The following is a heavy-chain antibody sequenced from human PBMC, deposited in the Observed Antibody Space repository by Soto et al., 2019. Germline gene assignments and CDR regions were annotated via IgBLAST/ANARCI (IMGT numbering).Heavy chain of an antibody. CDR1: GGTFSSYA. D-gene: IGHD3-10*01. V-gene: IGHV1-69*01. CDR3: ARKGTAGHAFDI. CDR2: IIPIFGTA. Sequence: QVQLVQSGAEVKQPGSSVKVSCKASGGTFSSYAISWVRQAPGQGLEWMGGIIPIFGTANYAQKFQGRVTITADESTSTAYRELSSLRSADTAVYYCARKGTAGHAFDIWGQGTMVTVSS. J-gene: IGHJ3*02.